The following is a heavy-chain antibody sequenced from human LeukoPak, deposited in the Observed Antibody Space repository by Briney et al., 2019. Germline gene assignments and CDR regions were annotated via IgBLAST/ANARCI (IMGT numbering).Heavy chain of an antibody. CDR1: GFAFSSYA. V-gene: IGHV3-23*01. D-gene: IGHD3-9*01. Sequence: GGSLRLSCAASGFAFSSYAMSWVRQAPGKGLEWVSAISGSGGRTYYADSVKGRFTISRDNSKNMLYLQMNSLRAEDTAVYYCAKTQTYYDILTGYFPAYYFDYWGQGTLVTVSS. J-gene: IGHJ4*02. CDR3: AKTQTYYDILTGYFPAYYFDY. CDR2: ISGSGGRT.